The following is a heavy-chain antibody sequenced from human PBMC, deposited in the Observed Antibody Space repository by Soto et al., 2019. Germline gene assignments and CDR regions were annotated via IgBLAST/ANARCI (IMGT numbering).Heavy chain of an antibody. J-gene: IGHJ4*02. CDR1: GYTFTSYY. CDR2: INPSGDST. Sequence: QVQLVQSGAEVKKPGASVKVSCKASGYTFTSYYMHWVRQAPGQGLEWMVIINPSGDSTSYAQKFQGRVTMTRDTSTSTVYMELSSLRSEDTAVYYCARSYYDYVWGSYRSAHFDYWGQGTLVTVSS. D-gene: IGHD3-16*02. V-gene: IGHV1-46*01. CDR3: ARSYYDYVWGSYRSAHFDY.